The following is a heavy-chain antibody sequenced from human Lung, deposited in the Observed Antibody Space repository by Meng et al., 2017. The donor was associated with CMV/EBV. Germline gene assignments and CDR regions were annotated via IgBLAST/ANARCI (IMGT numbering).Heavy chain of an antibody. CDR1: GFTFSRYW. CDR3: ARDPAVLYYYYYGMEV. J-gene: IGHJ6*02. CDR2: IRQDGTEK. Sequence: GESLKISCAASGFTFSRYWMSWVRQAPGKGLEWVANIRQDGTEKHYVGSVKGRFTVSRDNAKNSLYLQMNSLRAEDSAVYYCARDPAVLYYYYYGMEVWGQETXVTVAS. D-gene: IGHD3-16*01. V-gene: IGHV3-7*01.